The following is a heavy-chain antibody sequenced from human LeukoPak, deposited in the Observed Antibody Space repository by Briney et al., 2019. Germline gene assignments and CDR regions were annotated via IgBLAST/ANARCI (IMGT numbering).Heavy chain of an antibody. D-gene: IGHD6-6*01. CDR1: GYTFSGHY. V-gene: IGHV1-2*06. CDR2: INPNTGVT. CDR3: ARTAGRTFDY. J-gene: IGHJ4*02. Sequence: AASVKVSCKASGYTFSGHYLHWVRQAPGQGLEWMGRINPNTGVTQYTENFQGRVTMTGDTSISTACMELNGLRSEDTAVYYCARTAGRTFDYWGQGTLVTVSS.